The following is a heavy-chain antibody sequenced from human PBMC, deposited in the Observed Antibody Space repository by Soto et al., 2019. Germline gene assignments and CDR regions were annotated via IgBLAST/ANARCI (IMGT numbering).Heavy chain of an antibody. Sequence: QVQLVESGGGVVQPGRSLRLSCAASGFTFSSYAMHWVRQAPGKGLEWVAVISYDGSNKYYADSVKGRFTISRDNSKNTLYLQMNSLRAEDTAVYYCAGPAGAVAGNHWLDPWGQGTLVTVSS. CDR2: ISYDGSNK. CDR3: AGPAGAVAGNHWLDP. J-gene: IGHJ5*02. V-gene: IGHV3-30-3*01. CDR1: GFTFSSYA. D-gene: IGHD6-19*01.